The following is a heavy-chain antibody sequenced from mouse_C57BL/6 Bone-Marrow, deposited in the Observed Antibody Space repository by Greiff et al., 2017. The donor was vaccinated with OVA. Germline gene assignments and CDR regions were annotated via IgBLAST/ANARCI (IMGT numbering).Heavy chain of an antibody. CDR2: IDPENGDT. CDR1: GFNIKDDY. V-gene: IGHV14-4*01. CDR3: TAYYYGSIYYYAMDY. Sequence: VHVKQSGAELVRPGASVKLSCTASGFNIKDDYMHWVKQRPEQGLEWIGWIDPENGDTEYASKFQGKATITADTSSNTAYLQLSSLTSEDTAVYDCTAYYYGSIYYYAMDYWGQGTSVTVSS. D-gene: IGHD1-1*01. J-gene: IGHJ4*01.